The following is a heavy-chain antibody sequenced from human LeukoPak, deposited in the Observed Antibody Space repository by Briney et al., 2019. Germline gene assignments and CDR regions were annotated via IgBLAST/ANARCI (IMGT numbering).Heavy chain of an antibody. J-gene: IGHJ3*02. CDR3: ARLGGTYDAFDI. Sequence: SETLSLTCTVSGGSISSSSSYWGWIRQPPGKGLEWSGNIYYSGSTYYNPSLKSRVAISVDTSRIQFSLKLSSVTAAYSAVYYCARLGGTYDAFDIWGQGTMVTVSS. V-gene: IGHV4-39*01. D-gene: IGHD1-26*01. CDR1: GGSISSSSSY. CDR2: IYYSGST.